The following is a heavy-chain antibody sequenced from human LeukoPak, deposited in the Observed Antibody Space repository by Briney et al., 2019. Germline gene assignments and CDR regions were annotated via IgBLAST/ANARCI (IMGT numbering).Heavy chain of an antibody. Sequence: GGSLRLSCAASGFTVSSNYMSWVRQAPGKGLEWVSIIYSGGSTFYADSVKGRFTISRDNSKNTLYLQMNSLRAEDTAVYYCARVRGSGRGWFDPWGQGTLVTVSS. V-gene: IGHV3-53*01. CDR2: IYSGGST. D-gene: IGHD6-19*01. J-gene: IGHJ5*02. CDR3: ARVRGSGRGWFDP. CDR1: GFTVSSNY.